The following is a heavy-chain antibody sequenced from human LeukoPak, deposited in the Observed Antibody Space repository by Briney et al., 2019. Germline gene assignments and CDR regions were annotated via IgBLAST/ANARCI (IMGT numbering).Heavy chain of an antibody. CDR2: ISSSSYI. CDR3: AGDQYYYKSSNHEDWFDP. V-gene: IGHV3-21*01. CDR1: RYTFRIYS. D-gene: IGHD3-22*01. J-gene: IGHJ5*02. Sequence: GGSLRLSCAASRYTFRIYSMNWVRQAPGKGLEWVSSISSSSYIYYADPVKGRFTISRDNAKNSLYLQMNSLRAEDTAVYYGAGDQYYYKSSNHEDWFDPWGQGTLVTVSS.